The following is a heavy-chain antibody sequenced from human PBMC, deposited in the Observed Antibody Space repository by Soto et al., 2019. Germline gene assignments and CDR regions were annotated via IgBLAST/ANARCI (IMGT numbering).Heavy chain of an antibody. J-gene: IGHJ4*02. CDR3: VNESYRRRSDFDC. V-gene: IGHV3-23*04. Sequence: EVPVVESGGGLVQPGGSLRLSCAASGFTFSSCAMSWVRQAPGKGLEWVSGIGGSGDDTDYADSVKGRFTISRENSRSTLYWKMDSLRAKDTAVYYCVNESYRRRSDFDCWGQGRLVTVSS. CDR2: IGGSGDDT. CDR1: GFTFSSCA. D-gene: IGHD3-16*02.